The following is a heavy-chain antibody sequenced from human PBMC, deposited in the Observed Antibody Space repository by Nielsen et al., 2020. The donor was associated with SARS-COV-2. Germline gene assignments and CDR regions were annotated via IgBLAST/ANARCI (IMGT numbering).Heavy chain of an antibody. CDR3: ATAPGIAAATTGWFDP. CDR1: GGTFSRYG. Sequence: SVKVSCKASGGTFSRYGISWVRQAPGQGLEWMGGIIPIFGTANYAQKFQGRVTITADKSTSTAYMELSSLRSEDTAVYYCATAPGIAAATTGWFDPWGQGTLVTVSS. CDR2: IIPIFGTA. J-gene: IGHJ5*02. V-gene: IGHV1-69*06. D-gene: IGHD6-13*01.